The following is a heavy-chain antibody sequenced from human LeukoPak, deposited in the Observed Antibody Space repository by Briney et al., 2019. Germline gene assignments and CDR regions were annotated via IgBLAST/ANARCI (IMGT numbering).Heavy chain of an antibody. J-gene: IGHJ4*02. D-gene: IGHD2-15*01. CDR1: GFTFSSYS. CDR3: ARVPHDIVEVVAATPDY. V-gene: IGHV3-21*01. Sequence: GGSLRLSCAASGFTFSSYSMNWVRQAPGKGLEWVSSITSRSTYIYYADSVKGRFTISRDNAKNSLYLQMNSLRAEDTAMYYCARVPHDIVEVVAATPDYWGQGTRVTVSS. CDR2: ITSRSTYI.